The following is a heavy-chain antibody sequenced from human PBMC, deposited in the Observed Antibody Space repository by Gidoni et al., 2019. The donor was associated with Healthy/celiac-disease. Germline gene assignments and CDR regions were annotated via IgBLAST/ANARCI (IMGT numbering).Heavy chain of an antibody. V-gene: IGHV3-30*18. Sequence: QVQLVESGGGVVQPGRSLRLSCAASGFTFSSYGMHWVRQAPGKGLEWVAVISYDGSNKYYADSVKGRFTISRDNSKNTLYLQMNSLRAEDTAVYYCAKDGHPPSIAVAGTGYYGMDVWGQGTTVTVSS. CDR1: GFTFSSYG. D-gene: IGHD6-19*01. CDR2: ISYDGSNK. J-gene: IGHJ6*02. CDR3: AKDGHPPSIAVAGTGYYGMDV.